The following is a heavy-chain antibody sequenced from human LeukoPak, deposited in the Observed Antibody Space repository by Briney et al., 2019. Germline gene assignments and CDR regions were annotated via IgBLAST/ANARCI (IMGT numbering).Heavy chain of an antibody. D-gene: IGHD6-19*01. CDR1: GSTLTELS. J-gene: IGHJ4*02. Sequence: ASVTVSCMVSGSTLTELSMHWVRQPPGKGPEWLGGFHPKDGETIYTQKFQGSVTITRDTSASTAYMELSSLRSEDTAVYYCARSSWERGWYHFDYWGQGTLVTVSS. V-gene: IGHV1-24*01. CDR3: ARSSWERGWYHFDY. CDR2: FHPKDGET.